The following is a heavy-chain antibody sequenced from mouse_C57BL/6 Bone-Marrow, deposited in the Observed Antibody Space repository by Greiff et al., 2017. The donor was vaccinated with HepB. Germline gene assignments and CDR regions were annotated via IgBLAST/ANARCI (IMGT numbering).Heavy chain of an antibody. D-gene: IGHD1-1*01. CDR1: GFTFSNYW. J-gene: IGHJ4*01. CDR3: TSLFTVDY. CDR2: IRLKSDNYAT. V-gene: IGHV6-3*01. Sequence: EVKLVESGGGLVQPGGSMKLSCVASGFTFSNYWMNWVRQSPEKGLEWVAQIRLKSDNYATHYAESVKGRFTISRDDSKSSVYLQMNNLRAEDTGIYYCTSLFTVDYWGQGTSVTVSS.